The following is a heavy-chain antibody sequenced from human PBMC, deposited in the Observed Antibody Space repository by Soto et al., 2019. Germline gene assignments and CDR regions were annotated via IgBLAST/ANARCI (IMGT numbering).Heavy chain of an antibody. J-gene: IGHJ6*02. CDR2: ISGSGGST. Sequence: GGSLRLSCAASGFTFSSYAMSWVRQAPGKGLEWVSAISGSGGSTYYADSVKGRFTISRDNSKNTLYLQMNSLRAEDTAVYYCAKGVPDSSGWGPYYYYYGMDVWGQGTTVTVSS. V-gene: IGHV3-23*01. CDR3: AKGVPDSSGWGPYYYYYGMDV. D-gene: IGHD6-19*01. CDR1: GFTFSSYA.